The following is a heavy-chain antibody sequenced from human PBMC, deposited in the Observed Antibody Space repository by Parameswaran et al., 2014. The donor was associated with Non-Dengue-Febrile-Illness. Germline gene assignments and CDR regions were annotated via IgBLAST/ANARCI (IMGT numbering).Heavy chain of an antibody. V-gene: IGHV3-7*03. Sequence: VRQAPGKGLEWVANIKQDGSEKYYVDSVKGRFTISRDNAKNSLYLQMNSLRAEDTAVYYCARVAGITIFGVVIKGLNWFGPWGQGTLVTVSS. CDR2: IKQDGSEK. D-gene: IGHD3-3*01. CDR3: ARVAGITIFGVVIKGLNWFGP. J-gene: IGHJ5*02.